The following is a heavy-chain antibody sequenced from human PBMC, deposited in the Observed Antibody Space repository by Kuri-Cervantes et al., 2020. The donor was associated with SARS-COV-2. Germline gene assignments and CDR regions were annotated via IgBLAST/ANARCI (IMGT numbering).Heavy chain of an antibody. J-gene: IGHJ5*02. D-gene: IGHD3-10*01. CDR2: IIPIFGTA. V-gene: IGHV1-69*06. Sequence: SVKVSCKASGGTFSSYAISWVRQAPGQGLEWMGGIIPIFGTANYAQKFQGRVTITADKSTSTAYMELSSLRSEDTAVYYCASSHEWSSGSYFWFDPWGQGTLVTVSS. CDR3: ASSHEWSSGSYFWFDP. CDR1: GGTFSSYA.